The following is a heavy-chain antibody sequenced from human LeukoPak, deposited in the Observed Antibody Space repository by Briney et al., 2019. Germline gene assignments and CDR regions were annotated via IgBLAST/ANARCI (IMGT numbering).Heavy chain of an antibody. CDR2: MNPNSGNT. J-gene: IGHJ5*02. D-gene: IGHD2-2*01. Sequence: ASVKVSCKASGYTFTSYDINWVRQATGQGLEWMGWMNPNSGNTGYAQKFQGRVTMTRNTSIGTAYMELSSLRSEDTAVYYCARVTRRGYCSSTSCRYNWFDPWGQGTLVAVSS. CDR1: GYTFTSYD. CDR3: ARVTRRGYCSSTSCRYNWFDP. V-gene: IGHV1-8*01.